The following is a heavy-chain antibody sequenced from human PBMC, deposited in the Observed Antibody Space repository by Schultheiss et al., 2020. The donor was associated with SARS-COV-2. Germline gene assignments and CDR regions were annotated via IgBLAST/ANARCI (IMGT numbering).Heavy chain of an antibody. J-gene: IGHJ4*02. CDR1: GFTFSSYS. CDR3: ARDTITIFGVVIPLDY. Sequence: GGSLRLSCAASGFTFSSYSMNWVRQAPGKGLEWVSSISSSSSYIYYADSVKGRFTISRDNAKNSLYLQMNSLRDEDTAVYYCARDTITIFGVVIPLDYWGQGTLVTVSS. V-gene: IGHV3-21*01. CDR2: ISSSSSYI. D-gene: IGHD3-3*01.